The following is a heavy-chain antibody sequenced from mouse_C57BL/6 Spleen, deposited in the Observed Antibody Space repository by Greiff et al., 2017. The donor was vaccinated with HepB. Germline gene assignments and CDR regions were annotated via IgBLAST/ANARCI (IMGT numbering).Heavy chain of an antibody. J-gene: IGHJ1*03. V-gene: IGHV1-50*01. D-gene: IGHD1-1*01. CDR1: GYTFTSYW. CDR2: IDPSDSYT. Sequence: QVQLQQPGAELVKPGASVKLSCKASGYTFTSYWMQWVKQRPGQGLEWIGEIDPSDSYTNYNQKFKGKATLTVDTSSSTAYMQLSSRTSEDSSVYYCARRGYYDVGYFDVWGTGTTVTVSS. CDR3: ARRGYYDVGYFDV.